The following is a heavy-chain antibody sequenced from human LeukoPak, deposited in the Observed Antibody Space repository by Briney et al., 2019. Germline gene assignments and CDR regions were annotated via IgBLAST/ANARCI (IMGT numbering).Heavy chain of an antibody. V-gene: IGHV3-74*01. Sequence: GGSLRLSCAASGFIFSNYWMHWVRQAPGKGLVWVSRINCDGSSTTYADSVKGRFTISRDSAKNTLYLQMNSLRAEDTAVCYCAREGGTYYYDSSRFDFFDYWGQGTLVTVSS. CDR2: INCDGSST. CDR1: GFIFSNYW. CDR3: AREGGTYYYDSSRFDFFDY. J-gene: IGHJ4*02. D-gene: IGHD3-22*01.